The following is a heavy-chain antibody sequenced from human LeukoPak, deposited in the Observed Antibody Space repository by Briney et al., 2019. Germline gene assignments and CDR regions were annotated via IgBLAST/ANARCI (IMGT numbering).Heavy chain of an antibody. CDR2: ISSSGTI. D-gene: IGHD3-10*01. V-gene: IGHV3-48*04. J-gene: IGHJ4*02. CDR1: GFPFSSYS. CDR3: MRGVRGGDY. Sequence: GGSLRLSCAASGFPFSSYSFNWVRLAPGKGLAWVAYISSSGTIYYAASVTGRFTISRDNANNSLYLQMNSLRADDTAVYYCMRGVRGGDYWGQGTLVTVSS.